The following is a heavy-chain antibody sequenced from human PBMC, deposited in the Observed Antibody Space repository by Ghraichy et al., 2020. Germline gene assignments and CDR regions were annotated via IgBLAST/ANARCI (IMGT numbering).Heavy chain of an antibody. D-gene: IGHD2-2*01. CDR3: AKGFTGYCTSTTCYPPDY. CDR1: GFTFSIYG. V-gene: IGHV3-33*06. Sequence: GGSLRLSCAASGFTFSIYGMHWVRQAPGKGLEWVAVIWYDGSNKYYTDSVKGRFTISRDNSKNTVYLHMNSLRAEDTGVYYCAKGFTGYCTSTTCYPPDYWGQGTLVTVSS. CDR2: IWYDGSNK. J-gene: IGHJ4*02.